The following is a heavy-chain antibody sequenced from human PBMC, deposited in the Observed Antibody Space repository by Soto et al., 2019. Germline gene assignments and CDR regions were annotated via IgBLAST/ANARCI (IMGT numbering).Heavy chain of an antibody. CDR1: GYTFTGYY. J-gene: IGHJ4*02. Sequence: ASVKVSCKASGYTFTGYYMHWVRQAPGQGLEWMGWINPNSGGTNYAQKFQGRVTMTRDTSISTAYMELSRLRSDDTAVYYCARDYYDSSGYYLLFDYWGQGTLVTVS. V-gene: IGHV1-2*02. D-gene: IGHD3-22*01. CDR3: ARDYYDSSGYYLLFDY. CDR2: INPNSGGT.